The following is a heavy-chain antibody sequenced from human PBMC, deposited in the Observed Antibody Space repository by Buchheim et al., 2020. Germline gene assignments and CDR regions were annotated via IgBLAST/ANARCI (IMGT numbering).Heavy chain of an antibody. V-gene: IGHV3-7*04. CDR1: EFTFSSYW. CDR2: IKQGGSEK. J-gene: IGHJ6*03. CDR3: ARYDLPAARNGLDYYYYYYMDV. Sequence: EVQLVESGGGLVQPGGSLRLSCAASEFTFSSYWMSWVRQAPGKGLEWVANIKQGGSEKYYVDSVKGRFTISRDNAKNSLYLQMNSLRAEDTAVYYCARYDLPAARNGLDYYYYYYMDVWGKGTT. D-gene: IGHD2-2*01.